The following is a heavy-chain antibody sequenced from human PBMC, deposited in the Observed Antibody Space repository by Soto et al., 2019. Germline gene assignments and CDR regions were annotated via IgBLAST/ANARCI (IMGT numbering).Heavy chain of an antibody. Sequence: ASVKVSRKVSGYTKSVFFSHWVRQTQEKGLEWMGGFDPEDGETIYAQKCQGRVTMTEDTSTDTAYMELSSLRSEDTAVYYCATTVNYYDSSGYYLGFDYWGQGILVTVSS. V-gene: IGHV1-24*01. J-gene: IGHJ4*02. CDR3: ATTVNYYDSSGYYLGFDY. D-gene: IGHD3-22*01. CDR2: FDPEDGET. CDR1: GYTKSVFF.